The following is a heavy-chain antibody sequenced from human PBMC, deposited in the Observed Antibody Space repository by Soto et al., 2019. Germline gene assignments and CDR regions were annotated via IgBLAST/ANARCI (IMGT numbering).Heavy chain of an antibody. Sequence: GASVKVSCKASGYTFTSYGISWVRQAPGQGLEWMGWISAYNGNTNYAQKLQGRVTMTTDTSTSTAYMELRSLRPDDTAVYYCARVAITLVRGVSFYYYYGMDVWGQGTTVTVSS. CDR2: ISAYNGNT. J-gene: IGHJ6*02. V-gene: IGHV1-18*01. CDR1: GYTFTSYG. CDR3: ARVAITLVRGVSFYYYYGMDV. D-gene: IGHD3-10*01.